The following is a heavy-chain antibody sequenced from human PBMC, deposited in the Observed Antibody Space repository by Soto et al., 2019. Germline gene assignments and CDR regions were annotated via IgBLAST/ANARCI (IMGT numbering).Heavy chain of an antibody. D-gene: IGHD3-10*01. CDR1: GYTFTGYY. CDR3: ARVAGEYYYGMDV. CDR2: INPNSGGT. Sequence: KVSGKASGYTFTGYYMHWVRQSPGQGLEWMGWINPNSGGTNYAQKFQGWVTMTRDTSISTAYMELSRLRSDDTAVYYCARVAGEYYYGMDVWGQGTTVTVSS. J-gene: IGHJ6*02. V-gene: IGHV1-2*04.